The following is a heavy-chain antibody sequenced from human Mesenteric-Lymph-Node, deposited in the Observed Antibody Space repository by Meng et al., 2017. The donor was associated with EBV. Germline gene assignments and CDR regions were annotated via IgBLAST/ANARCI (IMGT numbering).Heavy chain of an antibody. CDR2: IYHSGST. J-gene: IGHJ4*02. Sequence: QLQLHDAGSRLVKPSQTLSLTRADSGGSISSGGDSWSWIRQPPGKGLEWIGYIYHSGSTYYNPSLKSRVSISTDTSINQFSLKLTSVTAADTAVYYCASGLLHTSMPYWGQGILVTVSS. V-gene: IGHV4-30-2*05. CDR1: GGSISSGGDS. CDR3: ASGLLHTSMPY. D-gene: IGHD2/OR15-2a*01.